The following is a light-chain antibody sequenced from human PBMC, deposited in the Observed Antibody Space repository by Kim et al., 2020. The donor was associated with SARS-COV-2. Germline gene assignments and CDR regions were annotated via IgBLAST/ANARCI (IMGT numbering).Light chain of an antibody. CDR2: GAS. CDR1: QSVSSSY. Sequence: PGERAPLSCRASQSVSSSYLAWYQQKPGQAPRLLIYGASSRATGIPDRFSGSGSGTDFTLTISRLEPEDFAVYYCQQYGSSPPNTFGQGTRLEIK. J-gene: IGKJ5*01. V-gene: IGKV3-20*01. CDR3: QQYGSSPPNT.